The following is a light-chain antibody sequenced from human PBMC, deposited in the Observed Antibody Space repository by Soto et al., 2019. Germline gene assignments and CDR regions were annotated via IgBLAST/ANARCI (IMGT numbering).Light chain of an antibody. CDR3: QQRSNWPLT. Sequence: EIVLTQSPATLSLSPGERATLSCRASQSVRTYLAWYQQKPGQAPRLLIYDASSRATGIPGRFSGSGSGTDFTLSISSLESEDFAVYYCQQRSNWPLTFGGGSKVEIK. CDR1: QSVRTY. J-gene: IGKJ4*01. V-gene: IGKV3-11*01. CDR2: DAS.